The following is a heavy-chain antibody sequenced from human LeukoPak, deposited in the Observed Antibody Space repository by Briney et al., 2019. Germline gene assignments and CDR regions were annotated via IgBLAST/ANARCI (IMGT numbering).Heavy chain of an antibody. V-gene: IGHV3-23*01. J-gene: IGHJ2*01. CDR3: AKARNWYFDL. Sequence: PGGSLRLSCAASGFTFSGYDMHWVRQGPGKGLEWVSAISGSGGSTYYADSVKGRFTISRDNSKNTLYLQMNSLRAEDTAVYYCAKARNWYFDLWGRGTLVTVSS. CDR1: GFTFSGYD. D-gene: IGHD6-6*01. CDR2: ISGSGGST.